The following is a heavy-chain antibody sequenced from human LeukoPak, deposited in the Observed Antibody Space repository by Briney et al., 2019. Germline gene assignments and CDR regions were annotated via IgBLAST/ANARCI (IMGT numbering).Heavy chain of an antibody. D-gene: IGHD1-26*01. CDR1: GGSISSSSYY. Sequence: KPSETLSLTCTVSGGSISSSSYYWGWIRQPPGKGLEWIGSIYYSGSTYYNPSLKSRVTISVDTSKNQFSLKLSSVTAADTAVYYCARNKKWELRTFDYWGQGTLVTVSS. J-gene: IGHJ4*02. CDR2: IYYSGST. CDR3: ARNKKWELRTFDY. V-gene: IGHV4-39*07.